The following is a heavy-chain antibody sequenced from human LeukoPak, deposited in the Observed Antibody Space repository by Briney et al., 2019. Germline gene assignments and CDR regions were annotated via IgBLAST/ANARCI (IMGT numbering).Heavy chain of an antibody. V-gene: IGHV3-23*01. CDR3: AAVDVDTAFP. D-gene: IGHD5-18*01. CDR2: ISGSGGST. CDR1: GFTFSNYA. J-gene: IGHJ5*02. Sequence: GGTLRLSCAASGFTFSNYAMNWVRQAPGKGLEWVSAISGSGGSTYYADSVKGRFTISRDNSKNTLYLQMNSLRAEDTAAYYCAAVDVDTAFPWGQGTLVTVSS.